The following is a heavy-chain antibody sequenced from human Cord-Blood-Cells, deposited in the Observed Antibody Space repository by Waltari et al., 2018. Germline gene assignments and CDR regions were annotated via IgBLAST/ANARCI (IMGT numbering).Heavy chain of an antibody. J-gene: IGHJ4*02. CDR1: GGTFSRYA. V-gene: IGHV1-69*01. D-gene: IGHD3-10*01. CDR2: IIPIFGTA. CDR3: ARESYYYGSGSYYFDY. Sequence: QVQLVQSGAEVKKPGSSVKVSCKASGGTFSRYAIRWVRQAPGQGLEWMGGIIPIFGTANYAQKFQGRVTITADESTSTAYMELSSLGSEDTAVYYCARESYYYGSGSYYFDYWGQGTLVTVSS.